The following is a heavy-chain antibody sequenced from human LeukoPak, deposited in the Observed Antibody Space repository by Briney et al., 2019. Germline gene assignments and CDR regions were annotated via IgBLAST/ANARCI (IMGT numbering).Heavy chain of an antibody. CDR2: ITGSSSHS. J-gene: IGHJ4*02. D-gene: IGHD4/OR15-4a*01. CDR3: ASLMTTMTIHDF. CDR1: GFTFSSYS. V-gene: IGHV3-21*01. Sequence: GGSLRLSCAASGFTFSSYSMNWVRQAPGKGLEWVSSITGSSSHSCYAASVKGRFTISRDNAKNSLYLQMNGLRAEDTAVYYCASLMTTMTIHDFWGQGTPVTVSS.